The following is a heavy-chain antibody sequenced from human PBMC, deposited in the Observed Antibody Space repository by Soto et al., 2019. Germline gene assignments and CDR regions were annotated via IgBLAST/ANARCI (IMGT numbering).Heavy chain of an antibody. J-gene: IGHJ4*02. CDR3: ASSYGSGYRASDY. V-gene: IGHV1-69*02. D-gene: IGHD3-10*01. CDR1: GDTFNFYS. CDR2: VNPILSMS. Sequence: QVQLVQSGAEVKRPGSSVKVSCKASGDTFNFYSINWVRQAPGVGLEWVGRVNPILSMSNYAQRFQGRVTMTAHKSTSTAYMELRSLRSEDTAIYYCASSYGSGYRASDYWGQGALVTVSS.